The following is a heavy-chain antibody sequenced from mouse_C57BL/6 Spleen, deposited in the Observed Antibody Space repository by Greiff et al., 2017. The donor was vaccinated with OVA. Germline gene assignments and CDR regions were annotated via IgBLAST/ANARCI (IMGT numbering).Heavy chain of an antibody. D-gene: IGHD2-3*01. CDR1: GYAFSSYW. V-gene: IGHV1-80*01. CDR3: ARSDGYYLYAMDY. J-gene: IGHJ4*01. CDR2: IYPGDGDT. Sequence: VKLMESGAELVKPGASVKISCKASGYAFSSYWMNWVKQRPGKGLEWIGQIYPGDGDTNYNGKFKGKATLTADKSSSTAYMQLSSLTSEDSAVYFGARSDGYYLYAMDYWGQGTSVTVSS.